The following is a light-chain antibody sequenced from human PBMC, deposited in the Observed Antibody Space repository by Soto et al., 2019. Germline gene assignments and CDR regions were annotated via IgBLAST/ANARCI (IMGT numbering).Light chain of an antibody. J-gene: IGKJ1*01. CDR1: QSVISTY. CDR2: DAS. Sequence: EIVLTQSPGTLSLSPVERATLSCRASQSVISTYLAWYQQKPGQAPRLLISDASDRATGIPAKFSGGGSGTDFNITISSLDPEDSAVYYCQQRSNWPLGTFGQGTKVDI. CDR3: QQRSNWPLGT. V-gene: IGKV3-11*01.